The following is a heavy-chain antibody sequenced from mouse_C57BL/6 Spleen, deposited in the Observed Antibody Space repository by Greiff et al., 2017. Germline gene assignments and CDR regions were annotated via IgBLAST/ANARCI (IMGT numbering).Heavy chain of an antibody. J-gene: IGHJ4*01. Sequence: QVQLQQPGAELVRPGSSVKLSCKASGYTFTSYWMDWVKQRPGQGLEWIGNIYPSDSETHYNQKFKDKATLTVDKSSSTAYMQLSSLTSEDSAVYYCARRGYLRGYYAMDYWGQGTSVTVSS. CDR3: ARRGYLRGYYAMDY. CDR2: IYPSDSET. D-gene: IGHD1-1*01. V-gene: IGHV1-61*01. CDR1: GYTFTSYW.